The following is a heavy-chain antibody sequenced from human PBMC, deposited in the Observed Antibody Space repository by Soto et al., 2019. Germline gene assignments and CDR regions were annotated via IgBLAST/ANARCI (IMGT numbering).Heavy chain of an antibody. CDR1: GGSISSYY. J-gene: IGHJ4*02. D-gene: IGHD6-13*01. CDR2: IYYSGST. CDR3: ARAVTYSSSVAHDY. V-gene: IGHV4-59*01. Sequence: SETLSLTCTVSGGSISSYYWSWIRQPPGKGLEWIGYIYYSGSTNYNPSLKSRVTISVDTSKNQFSLKLSSVTAADTAVYYCARAVTYSSSVAHDYWGQGTLVTVSS.